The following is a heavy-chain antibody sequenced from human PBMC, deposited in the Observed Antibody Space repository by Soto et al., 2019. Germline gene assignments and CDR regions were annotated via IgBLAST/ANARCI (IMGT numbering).Heavy chain of an antibody. CDR3: ATNLTGYYFDY. D-gene: IGHD3-9*01. Sequence: ASVEVSCKVSGYRFTELSMRWVRQAPGKGLEWMGGFYPEDGETIDAQKLQGRVTMTEDTSANTAYMDLSSLRSEDTAVYYGATNLTGYYFDYWGQGTLVSVSS. V-gene: IGHV1-24*01. J-gene: IGHJ4*02. CDR2: FYPEDGET. CDR1: GYRFTELS.